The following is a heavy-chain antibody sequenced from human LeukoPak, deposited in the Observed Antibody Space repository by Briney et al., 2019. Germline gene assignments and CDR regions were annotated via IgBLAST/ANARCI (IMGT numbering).Heavy chain of an antibody. CDR3: ARERSGYYSYYFDY. Sequence: SETLSLTCAVSGESFSGYFWTWIRQPPGKGLEWIGEINHSGSTNYNPSLKSRVTISVDTSKNQFSLKLSSVTAADTAVYYCARERSGYYSYYFDYWGQGTLVTVSS. CDR1: GESFSGYF. CDR2: INHSGST. D-gene: IGHD3-3*01. J-gene: IGHJ4*02. V-gene: IGHV4-34*01.